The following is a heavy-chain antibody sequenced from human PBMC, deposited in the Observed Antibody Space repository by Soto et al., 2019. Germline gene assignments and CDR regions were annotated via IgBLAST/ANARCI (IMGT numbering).Heavy chain of an antibody. CDR3: ARDSGADYDVLTGYSPFES. CDR1: GYTFSSYG. V-gene: IGHV1-18*01. J-gene: IGHJ4*02. CDR2: VSAYNGNT. Sequence: QVQLVQSGAEVKKPGSSGKVSCKASGYTFSSYGISWVRQAPGQGLEWVGWVSAYNGNTNYAQTLQGRAIMTADTSTTTAHMELRLLRSEDTAVYYCARDSGADYDVLTGYSPFESWGQGTLVTVSS. D-gene: IGHD3-9*01.